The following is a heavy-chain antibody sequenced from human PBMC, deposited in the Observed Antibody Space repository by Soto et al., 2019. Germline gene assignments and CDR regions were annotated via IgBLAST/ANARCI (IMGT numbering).Heavy chain of an antibody. CDR2: IKEDGSEK. CDR1: RFTFSGYW. CDR3: ARGALI. J-gene: IGHJ3*02. Sequence: EVQLVESGGDLVQPGGSLRLSCADSRFTFSGYWMYWVRQAPGKGLEWVANIKEDGSEKNYVDSVRGRFTISRDNAKNSLYLQMNSLRAEDTAVYYCARGALIWGQGTMVTVS. V-gene: IGHV3-7*01.